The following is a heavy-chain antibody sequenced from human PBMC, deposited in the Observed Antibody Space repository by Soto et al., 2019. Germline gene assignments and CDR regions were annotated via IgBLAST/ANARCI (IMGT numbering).Heavy chain of an antibody. CDR2: IYYSGST. D-gene: IGHD4-17*01. CDR1: GGSISSGGYY. Sequence: SSETLSLTCTVSGGSISSGGYYWSWIRQHPGKGLEWIGYIYYSGSTYYNPSLKSRVTISVDTSKNQFSLKLSSVTAADTAVYYCARVGDYERSFDYWGQGTLVTVS. V-gene: IGHV4-31*03. CDR3: ARVGDYERSFDY. J-gene: IGHJ4*02.